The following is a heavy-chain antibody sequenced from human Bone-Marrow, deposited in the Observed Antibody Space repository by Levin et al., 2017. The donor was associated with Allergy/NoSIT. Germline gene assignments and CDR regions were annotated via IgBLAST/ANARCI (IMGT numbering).Heavy chain of an antibody. J-gene: IGHJ4*02. Sequence: SETLSLTCTVSGASIISATYYWGWVRQPPGKGLEWIESVYFSGSTYLSPFLKSRVTMSVDTSRSHFSLNLSSVTAADTAVYYCARVPALRFLDWFLDYWGRGVLVTVSS. CDR2: VYFSGST. D-gene: IGHD3-9*01. CDR3: ARVPALRFLDWFLDY. CDR1: GASIISATYY. V-gene: IGHV4-39*02.